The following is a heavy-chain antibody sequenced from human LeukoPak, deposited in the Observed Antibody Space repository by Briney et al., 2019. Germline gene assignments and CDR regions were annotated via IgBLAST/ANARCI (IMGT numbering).Heavy chain of an antibody. Sequence: GGSLRLSCAASGFTFDDYAMHWVRQAPGKGLEWVSGISWNSGSIGYADSVKGRFTIPRDNAKNSLYLQMNSLRAEDTALYYCAKDTYYYGSGSYPPNYYYYGMDVWGQGSTVTVSS. J-gene: IGHJ6*02. CDR3: AKDTYYYGSGSYPPNYYYYGMDV. D-gene: IGHD3-10*01. V-gene: IGHV3-9*01. CDR1: GFTFDDYA. CDR2: ISWNSGSI.